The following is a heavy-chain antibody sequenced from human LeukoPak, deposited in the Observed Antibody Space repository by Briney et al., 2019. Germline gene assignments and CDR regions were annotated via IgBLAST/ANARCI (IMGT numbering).Heavy chain of an antibody. CDR1: GFTFSNYG. CDR3: AISTYSSSPS. V-gene: IGHV3-48*01. D-gene: IGHD6-6*01. J-gene: IGHJ5*02. CDR2: ISSSSSSI. Sequence: PGGSLRLSCAASGFTFSNYGMDWVRQAPGKGLEWVSYISSSSSSIYYADSVKGRFTISRDNAKNSLFLQMNSLRAEDTAVYYCAISTYSSSPSWGQGTLVTVSS.